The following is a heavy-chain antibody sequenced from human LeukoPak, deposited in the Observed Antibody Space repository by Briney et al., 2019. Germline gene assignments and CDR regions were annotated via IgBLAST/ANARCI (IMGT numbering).Heavy chain of an antibody. Sequence: SVKVSCKASGGTFSSYAISWVRQAPGQGLEWMGRIIPILGIANYAQKFQGRVTITADKSTSTAYMELSSLRSEDTAVYYCASVGDIVATTDYYFDYWGQGTLVTVSS. D-gene: IGHD5-12*01. CDR2: IIPILGIA. CDR1: GGTFSSYA. CDR3: ASVGDIVATTDYYFDY. J-gene: IGHJ4*02. V-gene: IGHV1-69*04.